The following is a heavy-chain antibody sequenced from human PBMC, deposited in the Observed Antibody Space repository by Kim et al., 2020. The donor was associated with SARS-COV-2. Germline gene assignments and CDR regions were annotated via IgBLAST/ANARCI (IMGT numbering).Heavy chain of an antibody. CDR3: VRGTWGDVYDF. CDR1: GDTSSTSG. D-gene: IGHD3-16*01. CDR2: INTKEGDK. Sequence: ASVKVSCKTSGDTSSTSGFSWVRQAPGQGLEWMGWINTKEGDKNYVQKFQDRVTMSTDSSTSTAYMELRRLKPDDTAVYYCVRGTWGDVYDFWGQGTLVTVSS. J-gene: IGHJ4*02. V-gene: IGHV1-18*01.